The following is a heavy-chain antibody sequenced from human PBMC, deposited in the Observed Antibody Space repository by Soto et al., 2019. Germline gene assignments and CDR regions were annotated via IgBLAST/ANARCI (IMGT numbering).Heavy chain of an antibody. CDR3: AYLPCSGGSCHWFSFSGMDA. CDR2: IYWDDDK. Sequence: QITLKESGPTLVKPTQTLTLTCTFSGFSLSTSGVGVAWIRQPPGKALEWLALIYWDDDKRYRPSLESRLTITTDTSKIQVVLTMTTMDSVATATYYYAYLPCSGGSCHWFSFSGMDAWGQGTTVTVSS. CDR1: GFSLSTSGVG. J-gene: IGHJ6*02. D-gene: IGHD2-15*01. V-gene: IGHV2-5*02.